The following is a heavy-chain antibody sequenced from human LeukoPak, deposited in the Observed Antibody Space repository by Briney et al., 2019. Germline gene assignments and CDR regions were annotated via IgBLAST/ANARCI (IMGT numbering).Heavy chain of an antibody. J-gene: IGHJ3*02. D-gene: IGHD2-15*01. Sequence: SETLSLTCTVPGGSISSGDYYWSWIRQPPGKGLEWIGYIYYSGSTYYNPSLKSRITKSIDTSKSQFSLKLSSVTAADTAVYYCARVGRILRAFDIWGQGTMITVSS. CDR1: GGSISSGDYY. V-gene: IGHV4-30-4*01. CDR2: IYYSGST. CDR3: ARVGRILRAFDI.